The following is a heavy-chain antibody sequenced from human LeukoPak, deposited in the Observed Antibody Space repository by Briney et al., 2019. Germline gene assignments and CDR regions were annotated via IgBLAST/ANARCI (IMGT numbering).Heavy chain of an antibody. CDR1: GYSISSGYY. CDR3: ARVQYSSSSGYGYYYYYYMDV. V-gene: IGHV4-38-2*01. CDR2: IYHSGST. Sequence: SETLSLTCAVSGYSISSGYYWGWIRQPPGKGLEWIGSIYHSGSTYYNPSLKSRVTISVDTSKNQFSLKLSSVTAADTAVYYCARVQYSSSSGYGYYYYYYMDVWGKGITVTVSS. J-gene: IGHJ6*03. D-gene: IGHD6-6*01.